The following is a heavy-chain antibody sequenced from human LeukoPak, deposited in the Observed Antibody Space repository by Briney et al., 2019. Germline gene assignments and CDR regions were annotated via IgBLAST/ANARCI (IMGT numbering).Heavy chain of an antibody. J-gene: IGHJ6*02. CDR1: GGTFSSYT. CDR3: ATYSSSWAHYYGMDV. Sequence: SVKVSCKASGGTFSSYTISWVRQAPGQGLEWMGRISPILGIANYAQKFQGRVTITADKSTSTAYMELSSLRSEDTAVYYCATYSSSWAHYYGMDVWGQGTTVSVSS. D-gene: IGHD6-13*01. V-gene: IGHV1-69*02. CDR2: ISPILGIA.